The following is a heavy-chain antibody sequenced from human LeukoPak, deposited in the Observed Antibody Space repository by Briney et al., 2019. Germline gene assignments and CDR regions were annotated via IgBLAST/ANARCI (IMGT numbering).Heavy chain of an antibody. Sequence: ASVKVSCKASGYTFTDNGISWVRQAPGEGLEWMGWISANSGNTIFVQKFQGRVSMTTDTSSSKAYMELRSLRSDDTAIYYCARDRDYRFDYWGQGTLVTVPS. CDR1: GYTFTDNG. V-gene: IGHV1-18*01. CDR2: ISANSGNT. J-gene: IGHJ4*02. CDR3: ARDRDYRFDY. D-gene: IGHD5-24*01.